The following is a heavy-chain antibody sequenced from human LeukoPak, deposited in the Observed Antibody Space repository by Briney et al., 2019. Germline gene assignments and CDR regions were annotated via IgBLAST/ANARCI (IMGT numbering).Heavy chain of an antibody. CDR3: ARVAPIVVVPAAIYYYYYMDV. CDR2: ISSNGGST. V-gene: IGHV3-64*01. CDR1: GFTFSSYA. J-gene: IGHJ6*03. D-gene: IGHD2-2*01. Sequence: GGSLRLPCAASGFTFSSYAMHWVRQAPGKGLEYVSAISSNGGSTYYANSVKGRFTISRDNSKNTLYLQMGSLRAEDMAVYYCARVAPIVVVPAAIYYYYYMDVWGKGTTVTVSS.